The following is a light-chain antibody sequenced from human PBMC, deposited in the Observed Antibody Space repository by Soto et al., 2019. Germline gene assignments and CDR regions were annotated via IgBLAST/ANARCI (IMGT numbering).Light chain of an antibody. CDR3: QQYGASPLT. CDR1: QTLPNNY. CDR2: GAS. V-gene: IGKV3-20*01. J-gene: IGKJ4*01. Sequence: PGDGVSLSCRASQTLPNNYLAWYQQKPDQAPRLLIFGASNRATGIPDRFGGSGSGTDFTLSISRLEPEDFAVYYCQQYGASPLTFGGGARLEVK.